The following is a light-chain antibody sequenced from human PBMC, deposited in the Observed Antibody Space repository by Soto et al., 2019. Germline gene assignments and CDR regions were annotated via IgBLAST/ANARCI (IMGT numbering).Light chain of an antibody. J-gene: IGLJ2*01. CDR1: SNDVGGYKY. V-gene: IGLV2-14*03. CDR2: EVN. CDR3: SSYAGSNNFVV. Sequence: QSALTQPASVSGAPGQSITISCTGTSNDVGGYKYVSWYQQRPGTAPKLIMFEVNNRPSGVSDRFSGSRSANTASLTISGLQAQDEADYYCSSYAGSNNFVVFGGGTKLTVL.